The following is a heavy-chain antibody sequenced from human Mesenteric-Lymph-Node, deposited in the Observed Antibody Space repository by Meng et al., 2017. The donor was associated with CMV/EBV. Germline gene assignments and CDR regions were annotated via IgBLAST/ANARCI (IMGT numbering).Heavy chain of an antibody. CDR1: GFTFSSYG. CDR3: ARQKCGGDCDMDV. CDR2: IRYDGSNK. V-gene: IGHV3-30*02. D-gene: IGHD2-21*01. J-gene: IGHJ6*02. Sequence: GESLKISCAASGFTFSSYGMHWVRQAPGKGLEWVAFIRYDGSNKYYADSVKGRFTISRDNSKNTLYLQMNSLRAEDTAVYYCARQKCGGDCDMDVWGQGTTVTVSS.